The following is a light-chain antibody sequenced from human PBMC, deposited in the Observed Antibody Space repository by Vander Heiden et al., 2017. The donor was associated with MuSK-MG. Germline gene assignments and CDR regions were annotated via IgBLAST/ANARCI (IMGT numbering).Light chain of an antibody. CDR2: GAS. J-gene: IGKJ1*01. CDR3: QQHNNWPPWT. CDR1: QSVSSN. V-gene: IGKV3-15*01. Sequence: EIEMTQSPATLSVSPGERATLSCRASQSVSSNLAWYQQKPGQAPRLLIYGASTRATGIPARFSGSGYGTEFTLTISSRQAEDFAVYYCQQHNNWPPWTFGQRTKVETK.